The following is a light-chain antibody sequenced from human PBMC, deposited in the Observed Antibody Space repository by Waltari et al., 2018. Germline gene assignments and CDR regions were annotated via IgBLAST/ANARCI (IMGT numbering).Light chain of an antibody. V-gene: IGLV2-14*01. CDR1: SSDVGGYNY. CDR2: DVS. Sequence: QSALTQPASVSGSPGQSITISCTGTSSDVGGYNYVSWYQQHPGKAPKPMIYDVSKRPSGVSNRFSGSKSGNTASLTISGLQAEDEADYYGSSYTSSSTWVFGGGTKLTVL. CDR3: SSYTSSSTWV. J-gene: IGLJ3*02.